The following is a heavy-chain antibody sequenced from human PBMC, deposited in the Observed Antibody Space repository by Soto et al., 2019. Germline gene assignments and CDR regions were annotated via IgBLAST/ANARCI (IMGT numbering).Heavy chain of an antibody. CDR1: GVTSSSYA. J-gene: IGHJ6*02. D-gene: IGHD6-13*01. Sequence: XGSLILSCAASGVTSSSYAMSWVRQAPGKGLEWVSAISGSGGSTYYADSVKGRFTISRDNSKNTLYLQMNSLRAEDTAVYYCAKGAGSSWPYYYYYGMDVWGQGTTVTVSS. CDR2: ISGSGGST. V-gene: IGHV3-23*01. CDR3: AKGAGSSWPYYYYYGMDV.